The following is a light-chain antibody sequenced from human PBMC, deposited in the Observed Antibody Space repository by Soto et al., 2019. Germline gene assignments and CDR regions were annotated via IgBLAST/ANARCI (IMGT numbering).Light chain of an antibody. CDR1: QSVLYSSNNKNH. Sequence: DIVMTQSPDSLAVSLGERATINCKSRQSVLYSSNNKNHLAWYQQKPGQPPKLLIYWASTRESGVPDRFGGSGPGKDFTLTVSPQHAEHVAVYQCQKYFRVPCT. V-gene: IGKV4-1*01. CDR3: QKYFRVPCT. CDR2: WAS. J-gene: IGKJ2*02.